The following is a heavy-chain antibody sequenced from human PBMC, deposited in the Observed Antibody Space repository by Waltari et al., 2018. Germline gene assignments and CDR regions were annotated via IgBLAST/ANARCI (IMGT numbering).Heavy chain of an antibody. V-gene: IGHV4-4*02. J-gene: IGHJ4*02. CDR3: ARDRGRGLYLDT. CDR1: GDSMNYW. D-gene: IGHD2-15*01. CDR2: VLGSGRT. Sequence: QLQLQESGPGLVKPSGTLFVICAVSGDSMNYWWSWVRQPPGKGLEWIGQVLGSGRTNYNPSFASRVTISLDTSTHQFALKMTSATAADTALYYCARDRGRGLYLDTWGQGILVTVSP.